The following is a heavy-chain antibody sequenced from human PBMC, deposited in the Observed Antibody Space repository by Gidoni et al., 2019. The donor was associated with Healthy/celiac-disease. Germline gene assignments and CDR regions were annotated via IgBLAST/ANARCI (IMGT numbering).Heavy chain of an antibody. V-gene: IGHV4-59*01. CDR3: ARDREGAAAGTESYYYYGMDV. D-gene: IGHD6-13*01. CDR2: IYYSGSP. CDR1: GGSISSNS. Sequence: QVQLQESGPGLVKPSETLSLTCTVPGGSISSNSWSWIRQPPGKGLEWIGYIYYSGSPNYNPSLKSRVTISVDTSKNQFSLKLSSVTAAATAVYYCARDREGAAAGTESYYYYGMDVWGQGPTVTVSS. J-gene: IGHJ6*02.